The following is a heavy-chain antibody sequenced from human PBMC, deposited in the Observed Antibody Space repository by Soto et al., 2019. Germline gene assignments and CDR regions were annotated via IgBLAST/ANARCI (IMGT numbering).Heavy chain of an antibody. D-gene: IGHD3-22*01. CDR3: AIAFYDRSGPDAFDI. Sequence: PGGSLRLSCAASGFTFSSYAMSWVRQAPGKGLEWISAISGSGGSTYYADSVKGRFTISRDNSKNTLYLQMNSLRAEDTAVYYCAIAFYDRSGPDAFDIWGHGTMVTVSS. V-gene: IGHV3-23*01. J-gene: IGHJ3*02. CDR2: ISGSGGST. CDR1: GFTFSSYA.